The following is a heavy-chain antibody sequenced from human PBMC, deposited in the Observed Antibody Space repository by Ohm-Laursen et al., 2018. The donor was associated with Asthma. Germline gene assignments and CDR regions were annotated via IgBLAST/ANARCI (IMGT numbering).Heavy chain of an antibody. D-gene: IGHD3-3*01. CDR1: GFTFRSYA. Sequence: SLRLSCTASGFTFRSYAMHWVRQAPGKGLEWVAVGGSYYDGGLKYYADSVNGRFTVSRNDSKNTLYLQMNSLRPDDTAVYYCARDVMEWYLPAFDFWGQGTLVTVSS. CDR3: ARDVMEWYLPAFDF. CDR2: GGSYYDGGLK. J-gene: IGHJ4*02. V-gene: IGHV3-30-3*01.